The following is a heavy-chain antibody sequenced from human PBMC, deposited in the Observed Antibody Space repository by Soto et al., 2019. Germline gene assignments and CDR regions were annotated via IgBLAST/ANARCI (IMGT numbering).Heavy chain of an antibody. CDR3: VRDLIAHYGSSWYDAFDF. CDR1: GFTFSNYW. CDR2: IQGDGSQN. D-gene: IGHD6-13*01. V-gene: IGHV3-7*01. J-gene: IGHJ3*01. Sequence: AGGSLRLSCAASGFTFSNYWMTWVRQAPGKGLEWVANIQGDGSQNYYVDSVKGRFTISRDNAKNSLYLQMNSLRAEDTAVYFCVRDLIAHYGSSWYDAFDFWGQGTMVTVSS.